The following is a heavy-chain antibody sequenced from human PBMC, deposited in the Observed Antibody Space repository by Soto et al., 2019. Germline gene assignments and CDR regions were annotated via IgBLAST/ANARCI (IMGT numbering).Heavy chain of an antibody. CDR3: ASDFRPPYGVRYFDY. Sequence: GGSLRLSCAAYGFTFSDSYMTWIRQAPGKGLEWVSLISSSGTYTNYADSVKGRFIIFRDNAKNSLYLQMNSLRAEDTAVYYCASDFRPPYGVRYFDYWAQGTLVTGSS. D-gene: IGHD4-17*01. J-gene: IGHJ4*02. CDR1: GFTFSDSY. CDR2: ISSSGTYT. V-gene: IGHV3-11*05.